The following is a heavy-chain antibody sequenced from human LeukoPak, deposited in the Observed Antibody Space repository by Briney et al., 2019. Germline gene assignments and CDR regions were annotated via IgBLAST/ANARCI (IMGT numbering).Heavy chain of an antibody. CDR2: ISPSGGST. CDR3: ARDGVLLWFGELYEIQTYYYYMDV. D-gene: IGHD3-10*01. J-gene: IGHJ6*03. Sequence: ASVKVSCKASGHTFTSYYMHWVRQAPGQGLEWMGIISPSGGSTSYAQKFQGRVTMTRDMSTSTVYMELSSLRSEDTAVYYCARDGVLLWFGELYEIQTYYYYMDVWGKGTTVTVSS. CDR1: GHTFTSYY. V-gene: IGHV1-46*01.